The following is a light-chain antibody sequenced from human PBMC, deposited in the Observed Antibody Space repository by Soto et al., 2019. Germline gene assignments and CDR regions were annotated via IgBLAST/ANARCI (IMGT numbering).Light chain of an antibody. CDR2: DAS. Sequence: EVVLTQSPATLSLSPGDRATLSCRASQTVSVSLAWYQQKPGQPPRLLLYDASSRANGIPARFSGSGSGTDFTLTISSLEPEDFAVYYCQQRRYWPITFGQGTRLDIK. CDR3: QQRRYWPIT. V-gene: IGKV3-11*01. J-gene: IGKJ5*01. CDR1: QTVSVS.